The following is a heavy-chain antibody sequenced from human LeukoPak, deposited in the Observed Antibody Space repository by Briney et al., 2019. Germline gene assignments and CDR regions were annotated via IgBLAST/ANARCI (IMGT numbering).Heavy chain of an antibody. CDR3: AKDWAITMIVDAFDI. CDR2: ISGSGGST. D-gene: IGHD3-22*01. V-gene: IGHV3-23*01. Sequence: GGSLRLSCAASGFTFSSYAMSWVRQAPGKGLERVSAISGSGGSTYYADSVKGRFTISRDNSKNTLYLQMNSLRAEDTAVYYCAKDWAITMIVDAFDIWGQGTMVTVSS. J-gene: IGHJ3*02. CDR1: GFTFSSYA.